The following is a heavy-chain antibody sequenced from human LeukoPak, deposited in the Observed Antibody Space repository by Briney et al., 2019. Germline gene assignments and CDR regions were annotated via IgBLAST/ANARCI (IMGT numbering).Heavy chain of an antibody. CDR1: GGSISSYY. D-gene: IGHD6-19*01. V-gene: IGHV4-59*01. CDR2: IYYSGST. J-gene: IGHJ5*02. Sequence: SETLSLTCTVSGGSISSYYWSWIRQPPGKGLEWIGYIYYSGSTNYNPSLKSRVTISVDTSKNQFSLKLSSVTAADTAVYYCARGIAVAGTDYNWFDPWGQGTLVTVSS. CDR3: ARGIAVAGTDYNWFDP.